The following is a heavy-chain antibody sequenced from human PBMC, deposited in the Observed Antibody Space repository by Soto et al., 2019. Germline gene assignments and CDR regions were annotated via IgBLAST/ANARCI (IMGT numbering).Heavy chain of an antibody. V-gene: IGHV1-69*02. Sequence: QVQVVQSGAEVKKPESSVKVSCKPSGGTFNTYTVNWVRLAPGHGLEWMGRFIPILDMAHYAQKFQDRVTITADRSTFTAYLELNSLTSDDTAVYYCAITYCRDNSCPRDFDFWGPGTRVTVSS. J-gene: IGHJ4*02. CDR1: GGTFNTYT. D-gene: IGHD2-21*01. CDR2: FIPILDMA. CDR3: AITYCRDNSCPRDFDF.